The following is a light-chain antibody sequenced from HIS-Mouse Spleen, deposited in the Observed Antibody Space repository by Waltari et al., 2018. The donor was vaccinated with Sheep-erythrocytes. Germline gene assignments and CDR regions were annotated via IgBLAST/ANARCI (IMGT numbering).Light chain of an antibody. V-gene: IGLV3-1*01. CDR1: KLGDNY. CDR3: QAWDSSTAV. J-gene: IGLJ2*01. Sequence: SYDLTQPPSVSVSPGQTASITCPGDKLGDNYACWYQQKPGQSPVLVIYQDSKRPSGIPERFSGSNSGNTATLTISGTQAMDEADYYCQAWDSSTAVFGGGTKLTVL. CDR2: QDS.